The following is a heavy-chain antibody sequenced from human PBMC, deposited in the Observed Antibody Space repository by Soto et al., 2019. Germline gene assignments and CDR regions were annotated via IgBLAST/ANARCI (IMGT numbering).Heavy chain of an antibody. CDR3: VRESGPFDAFDI. J-gene: IGHJ3*02. D-gene: IGHD2-15*01. Sequence: GGSLRLSCAASGFTFSTYGMHWVRQAPGKGLEWVAVVWSNGVNIYYADSVRGRFTISRDNSKNSLYLQMNSLKAEDTAVYYCVRESGPFDAFDIWGQGTMVTVSS. CDR2: VWSNGVNI. V-gene: IGHV3-33*01. CDR1: GFTFSTYG.